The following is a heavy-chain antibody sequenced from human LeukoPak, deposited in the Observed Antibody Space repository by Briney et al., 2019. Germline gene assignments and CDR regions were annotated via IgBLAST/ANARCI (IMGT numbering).Heavy chain of an antibody. CDR1: GGSISSYY. CDR2: IYYSGST. Sequence: SETLSLTCTVSGGSISSYYWSWIRQPPGKGLEWIGYIYYSGSTNYNPSLKSRVTISVDTSKNQFSLKLSSVTAADTAVYYCARDRRDGTVDYWGQGILVTVSS. D-gene: IGHD5-24*01. CDR3: ARDRRDGTVDY. J-gene: IGHJ4*02. V-gene: IGHV4-59*01.